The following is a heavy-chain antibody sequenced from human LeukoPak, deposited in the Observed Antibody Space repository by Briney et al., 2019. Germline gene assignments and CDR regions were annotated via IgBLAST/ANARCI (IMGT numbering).Heavy chain of an antibody. CDR2: IYSGGST. CDR3: ARDTSDYDSSGYYYDY. D-gene: IGHD3-22*01. V-gene: IGHV3-53*01. CDR1: GFTVSSDS. Sequence: GGSLRLSCTVSGFTVSSDSMSWVRQAPGKGLEWVSFIYSGGSTHYSDSVKGRFTISRDNSKNTLYLQVNSLRAEDTAVYYCARDTSDYDSSGYYYDYWGQGTLVTVSS. J-gene: IGHJ4*02.